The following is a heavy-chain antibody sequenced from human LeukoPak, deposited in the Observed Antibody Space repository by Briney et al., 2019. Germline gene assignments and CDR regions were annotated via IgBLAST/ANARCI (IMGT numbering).Heavy chain of an antibody. D-gene: IGHD2-15*01. J-gene: IGHJ4*02. CDR1: GFTFSSYS. Sequence: GGSLRLSCAASGFTFSSYSMNWVRQAPGKGLEWVSSISSSSSYIYYADSVKGRFTISRDNAKNSLYLQMNSLRAEDTAVYYCARDVLSSGGTNWGQGTLVTVSS. CDR2: ISSSSSYI. CDR3: ARDVLSSGGTN. V-gene: IGHV3-21*01.